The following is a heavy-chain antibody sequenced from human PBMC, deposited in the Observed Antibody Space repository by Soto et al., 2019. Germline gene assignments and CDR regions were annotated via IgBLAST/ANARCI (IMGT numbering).Heavy chain of an antibody. CDR1: GDSISSSEW. CDR2: IHHSGPT. CDR3: ARGGITAVRNYYFDH. V-gene: IGHV4-4*02. D-gene: IGHD1-20*01. Sequence: QVQLQESGPGLVKPSGTLSLNCKVSGDSISSSEWGSWVRQPPGKGLGWIAEIHHSGPTNYNPSLQSRVTITVDKSKNQISLRLSTVTAADTAVYYCARGGITAVRNYYFDHWGQGTLVTVSS. J-gene: IGHJ4*02.